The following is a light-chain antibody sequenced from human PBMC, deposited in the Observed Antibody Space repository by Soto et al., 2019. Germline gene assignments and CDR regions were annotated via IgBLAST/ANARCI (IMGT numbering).Light chain of an antibody. Sequence: QLVLTQSPSASASLGASVKLTCTLSSGHSSYAIAWHQQQPEKGPRYLMKLSSDGSHSKGDGIPDRFSGSSSGAERYLTISSLQSEDEADYYCQTLNTGARVVFGGGTKVTVL. J-gene: IGLJ2*01. CDR2: LSSDGSH. CDR3: QTLNTGARVV. V-gene: IGLV4-69*01. CDR1: SGHSSYA.